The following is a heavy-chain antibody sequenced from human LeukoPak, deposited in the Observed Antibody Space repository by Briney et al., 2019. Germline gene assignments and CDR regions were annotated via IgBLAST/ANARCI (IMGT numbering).Heavy chain of an antibody. CDR3: AGHIVVVLPLRFDP. CDR2: IHHSGTT. V-gene: IGHV4-59*08. CDR1: GGSLSSGY. Sequence: SETLSLTCTVSGGSLSSGYWGWMRQSPGRGLEWIGYIHHSGTTKYNTSLKSRVTISVDTSKNQFSLRLSSVTAADTAVYYCAGHIVVVLPLRFDPWGQGTLVTVSS. D-gene: IGHD2-15*01. J-gene: IGHJ5*02.